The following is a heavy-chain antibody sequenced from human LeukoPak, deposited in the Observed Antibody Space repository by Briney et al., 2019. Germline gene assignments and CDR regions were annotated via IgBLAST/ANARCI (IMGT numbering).Heavy chain of an antibody. CDR2: ISSSSSTI. CDR1: GFTFSSYS. D-gene: IGHD3-22*01. CDR3: ARDLDDSSGYYHPYYFDY. V-gene: IGHV3-48*01. Sequence: PGGSLRLSCAASGFTFSSYSMNWVRQAPGKGLEWVSYISSSSSTIYYADSVKGRFTISRDNAKNSLYLQMNSLRAEDTAVYYCARDLDDSSGYYHPYYFDYWGQGTLVTVSS. J-gene: IGHJ4*02.